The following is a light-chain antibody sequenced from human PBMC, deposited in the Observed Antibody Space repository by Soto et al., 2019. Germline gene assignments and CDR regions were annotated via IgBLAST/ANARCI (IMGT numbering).Light chain of an antibody. CDR1: SSDVGGYNY. V-gene: IGLV2-14*01. Sequence: QSVLTQPASVSGSPGQSITISCTGTSSDVGGYNYVSWYQQYPGKAPKLMIYEVSNRPSGVSNRFSGSKSGNTASLTISGLQAEDEADYYCSSYTSSSFWVFGGGTKVTVL. J-gene: IGLJ3*02. CDR3: SSYTSSSFWV. CDR2: EVS.